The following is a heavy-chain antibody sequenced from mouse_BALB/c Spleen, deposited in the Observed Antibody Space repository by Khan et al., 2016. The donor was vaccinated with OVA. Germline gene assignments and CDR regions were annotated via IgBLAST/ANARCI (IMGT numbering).Heavy chain of an antibody. CDR3: AKNYGCDVYFDY. CDR2: IYPYNDDT. CDR1: GYTFTSYV. D-gene: IGHD2-14*01. Sequence: VQLQQPGPELVKPGASVKMSCKASGYTFTSYVMHWVRQKPGQGLEWIGYIYPYNDDTKYNEKIKGKATLTSDKSSSPAYMELTSMTSEDSAVYYCAKNYGCDVYFDYWGQGTTPTVSS. J-gene: IGHJ2*01. V-gene: IGHV1S136*01.